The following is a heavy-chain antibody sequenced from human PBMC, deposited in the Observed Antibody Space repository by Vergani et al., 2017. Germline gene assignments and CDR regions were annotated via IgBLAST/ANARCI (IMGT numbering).Heavy chain of an antibody. CDR3: ARHSTVEWLVKLGGIDP. D-gene: IGHD6-19*01. J-gene: IGHJ5*02. V-gene: IGHV4-39*01. Sequence: QLQLQESGPGLVKPSATLSLTCSVSGASIRSSNYYWGWIRQPPGKGLEWMASIYYSGSTYYNPSLKSRVTISVDTSKNQFSLKLSSVTAADTAVYFCARHSTVEWLVKLGGIDPWGQGILVTVSS. CDR2: IYYSGST. CDR1: GASIRSSNYY.